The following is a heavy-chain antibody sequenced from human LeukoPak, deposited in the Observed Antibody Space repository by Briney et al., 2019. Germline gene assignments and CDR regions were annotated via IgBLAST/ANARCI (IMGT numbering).Heavy chain of an antibody. CDR1: GGTFSSYA. CDR2: IIPILGIA. J-gene: IGHJ4*02. D-gene: IGHD2-15*01. Sequence: SVKVSCKASGGTFSSYAISWVRQAPGQGLEWMGRIIPILGIANYAQKFQGRVTITADKSTSTAYMELSSLRSEDTAVYYCATRGPPGYCSGGSCSDYWGQGTLVTVSS. V-gene: IGHV1-69*04. CDR3: ATRGPPGYCSGGSCSDY.